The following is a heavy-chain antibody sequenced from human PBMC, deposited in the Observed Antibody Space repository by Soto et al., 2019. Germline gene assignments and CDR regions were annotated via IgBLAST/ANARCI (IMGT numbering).Heavy chain of an antibody. V-gene: IGHV3-7*03. Sequence: GGYLRISCGASGFPFRRYWMSWVRQSPGKGLEWVANIKQDGSEKYYVDSVKGRFTISRDNAKNSLYLQMNSLRAEDTAVDYCARDTRDGYFNWFDPWGQGTRVTVSA. CDR3: ARDTRDGYFNWFDP. D-gene: IGHD5-12*01. CDR2: IKQDGSEK. CDR1: GFPFRRYW. J-gene: IGHJ5*02.